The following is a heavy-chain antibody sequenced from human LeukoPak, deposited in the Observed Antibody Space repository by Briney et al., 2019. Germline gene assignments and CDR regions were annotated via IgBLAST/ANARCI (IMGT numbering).Heavy chain of an antibody. CDR2: IHYGGTT. CDR1: GVSIRGSNYY. V-gene: IGHV4-39*02. J-gene: IGHJ5*02. CDR3: ARTSSGPNWFDP. Sequence: SETLSLTCNVSGVSIRGSNYYWGPIRQPPGKGLQWIGSIHYGGTTYYNPSLKSRVTISVDTSKNHFSLQLSSVSAADTAVYYCARTSSGPNWFDPWGQGTLVTVSS. D-gene: IGHD3-22*01.